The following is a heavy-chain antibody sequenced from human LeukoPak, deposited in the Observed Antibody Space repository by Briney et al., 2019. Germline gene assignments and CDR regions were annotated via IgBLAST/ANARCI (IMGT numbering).Heavy chain of an antibody. CDR1: RFTFSSYG. V-gene: IGHV3-30*02. D-gene: IGHD3-22*01. CDR2: IQYDGSNE. Sequence: PGGSLRLSCAASRFTFSSYGMHWVRQAPGKGLEWVAYIQYDGSNEQYADSVKGRFSISRDSSKNILYLQMNSLRAEDTAVYYCASYYDSSGTFDYWGQGTLVTVSS. J-gene: IGHJ4*02. CDR3: ASYYDSSGTFDY.